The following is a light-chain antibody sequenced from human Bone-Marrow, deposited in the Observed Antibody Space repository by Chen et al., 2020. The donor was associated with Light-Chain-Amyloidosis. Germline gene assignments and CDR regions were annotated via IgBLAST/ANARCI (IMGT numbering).Light chain of an antibody. J-gene: IGLJ2*01. Sequence: SYVLTQPPSVSVAPGETAIISCGGNNIGSKSAYWYQQKPGQAPLLVVYDDSDRPSGIPERFSGYNSGDTATLSISRVEAGDEADYSCQVWHNGADHVVFGGGTKLTVL. V-gene: IGLV3-21*02. CDR3: QVWHNGADHVV. CDR1: NIGSKS. CDR2: DDS.